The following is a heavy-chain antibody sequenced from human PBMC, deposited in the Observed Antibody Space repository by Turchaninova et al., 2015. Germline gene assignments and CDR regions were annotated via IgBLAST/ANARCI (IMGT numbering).Heavy chain of an antibody. CDR2: SYHSGST. J-gene: IGHJ4*02. Sequence: QVQLLESGPGLVKPSETLSLTCAASGHSIRSAYYRGWIRPPPGKGLEWIGSSYHSGSTYYNPSLKIRVTISVDTSKNQFSLKLSSVTAADTAVYYCATHYYDSSGYFYYFDYWGQGTLVTVSS. CDR1: GHSIRSAYY. CDR3: ATHYYDSSGYFYYFDY. V-gene: IGHV4-38-2*01. D-gene: IGHD3-22*01.